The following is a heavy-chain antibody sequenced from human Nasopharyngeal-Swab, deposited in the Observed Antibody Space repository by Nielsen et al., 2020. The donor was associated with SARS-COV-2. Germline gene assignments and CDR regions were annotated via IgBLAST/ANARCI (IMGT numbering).Heavy chain of an antibody. V-gene: IGHV3-15*01. CDR2: IKSKTDGGTT. Sequence: GESLKISCAASGFTFSNAWMSWVRQAPGKGLEWVGRIKSKTDGGTTDYAAPVKGRFTIPRDDSKNTLYLQMNSLKTEDTAVYYCTTISLWYMDVWGKGTTVTVSS. CDR1: GFTFSNAW. D-gene: IGHD2-21*01. CDR3: TTISLWYMDV. J-gene: IGHJ6*03.